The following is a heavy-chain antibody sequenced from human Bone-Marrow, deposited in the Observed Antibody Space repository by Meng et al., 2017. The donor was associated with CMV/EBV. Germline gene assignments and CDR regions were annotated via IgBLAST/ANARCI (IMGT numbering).Heavy chain of an antibody. CDR1: GYTFTSYD. CDR3: ARERHGDGMDV. D-gene: IGHD3-10*01. CDR2: MNPNSGNT. Sequence: ASVKVSCKASGYTFTSYDINWVRQATGQGLEWMGWMNPNSGNTGYAQKFQGRVTITRNTSISTDDMELSSLRSEDTAVYYCARERHGDGMDVWGQGTTVTVSS. V-gene: IGHV1-8*03. J-gene: IGHJ6*02.